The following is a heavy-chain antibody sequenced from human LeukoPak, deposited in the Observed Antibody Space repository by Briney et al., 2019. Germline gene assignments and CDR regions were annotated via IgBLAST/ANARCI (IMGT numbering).Heavy chain of an antibody. J-gene: IGHJ4*02. CDR2: ISSSSSYI. CDR3: AKGTALNADY. CDR1: GFTFSSYS. D-gene: IGHD5-18*01. V-gene: IGHV3-21*04. Sequence: GGSLRLSCAASGFTFSSYSMNWVRQAPGKGLEWVSSISSSSSYIYYADSVKGRFTISRDNSKNTLYLQMNSLRAEDTAVYYCAKGTALNADYWGQGTLVTVSS.